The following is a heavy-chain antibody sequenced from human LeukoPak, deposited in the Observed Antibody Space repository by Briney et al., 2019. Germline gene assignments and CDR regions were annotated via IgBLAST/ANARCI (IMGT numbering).Heavy chain of an antibody. J-gene: IGHJ5*01. CDR3: ARTGGYCTLYCRGIGNRFDS. CDR1: GFTFSSYA. V-gene: IGHV3-21*01. CDR2: MGSSGSHI. Sequence: GGSLRLSCAASGFTFSSYAVTWVRQAPGKGLEWVASMGSSGSHIYYADSVKGRFTISRDNAKNSLYLQLNSLGAEDTAVYFCARTGGYCTLYCRGIGNRFDSWGRGALVAVSS. D-gene: IGHD2-15*01.